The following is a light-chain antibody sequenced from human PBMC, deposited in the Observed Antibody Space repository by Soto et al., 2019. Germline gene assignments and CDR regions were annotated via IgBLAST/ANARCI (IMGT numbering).Light chain of an antibody. Sequence: DIQMTQSPSTLSGSVGDRVTITCRASQTISSWLAWYQQKPGKAPKLLIYKASTLKSGVPSRFSGSGSGTEFTLTISSLQPDDCATYYCQDYNRYSAALGQGTKVELK. CDR3: QDYNRYSAA. CDR2: KAS. J-gene: IGKJ1*01. CDR1: QTISSW. V-gene: IGKV1-5*03.